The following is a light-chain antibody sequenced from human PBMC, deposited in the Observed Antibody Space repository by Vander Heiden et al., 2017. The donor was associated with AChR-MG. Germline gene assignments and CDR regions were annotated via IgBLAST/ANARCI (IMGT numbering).Light chain of an antibody. V-gene: IGKV1-33*01. CDR2: DAS. Sequence: DIQMTQSPSSLSASVGDRVTITCQASQDITNYLNWYQQKSGKAPKLLIYDASNLETGVQSRFSGSRSGTDFTFTISSLQPEDIATYYCQQYDAFPLTFGGGTKVEI. J-gene: IGKJ4*01. CDR1: QDITNY. CDR3: QQYDAFPLT.